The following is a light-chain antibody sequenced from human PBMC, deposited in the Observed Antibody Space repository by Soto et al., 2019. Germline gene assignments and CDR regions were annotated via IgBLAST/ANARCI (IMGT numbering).Light chain of an antibody. CDR3: QQRSSWPLT. Sequence: EIVMTQSPVTLSMSPGERAILSCRASQSVSTFLAWFQQKPGQPPRLLIYNASNRTTGIPARFSGSGSGTDFTLSISSLEPEDFAVYYCQQRSSWPLTFGPGTKVDIK. V-gene: IGKV3-11*01. CDR1: QSVSTF. CDR2: NAS. J-gene: IGKJ3*01.